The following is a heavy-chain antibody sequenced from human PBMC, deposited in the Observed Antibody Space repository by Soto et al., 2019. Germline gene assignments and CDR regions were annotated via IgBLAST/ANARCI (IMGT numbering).Heavy chain of an antibody. D-gene: IGHD6-13*01. J-gene: IGHJ6*03. CDR2: IWYDGSNK. V-gene: IGHV3-33*01. CDR1: GFTFSSYG. Sequence: GGSLRLSCAASGFTFSSYGMHGVRQAPGKGLEWVAVIWYDGSNKYYADSVKGRFTISRDNSKNTLYLQMNSLRAEDTAVYYCARDGSSSWYTNYYYYMDVWGKGTTVTVSS. CDR3: ARDGSSSWYTNYYYYMDV.